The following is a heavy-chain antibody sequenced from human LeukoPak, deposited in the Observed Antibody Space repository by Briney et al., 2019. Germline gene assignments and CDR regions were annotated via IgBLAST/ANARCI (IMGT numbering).Heavy chain of an antibody. CDR2: VRGSGGGT. D-gene: IGHD7-27*01. V-gene: IGHV3-23*01. CDR3: VRGLSGVSSWYFDL. CDR1: GFTYSSCA. J-gene: IGHJ2*01. Sequence: GGSLRLSCAASGFTYSSCAMSWVRQAPGKGLEWVSTVRGSGGGTYYADSVRGRFSISRDISKNALYLQMNNLGPEDTALYYCVRGLSGVSSWYFDLWGRGTLVSVS.